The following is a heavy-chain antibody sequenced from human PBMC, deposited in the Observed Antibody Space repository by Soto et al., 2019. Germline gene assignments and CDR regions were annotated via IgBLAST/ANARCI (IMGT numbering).Heavy chain of an antibody. Sequence: GGSLRLSCASSGVTLRSYAMSWVRQAPGEGLEWVSAISGSGGSTYYADSVKGRFTISRDNSKNTLYLQMNSLRAEDTAVYYCAKDGGYCSSTSCYDYWGQGTLVTVSS. J-gene: IGHJ4*02. V-gene: IGHV3-23*01. CDR2: ISGSGGST. CDR1: GVTLRSYA. CDR3: AKDGGYCSSTSCYDY. D-gene: IGHD2-2*01.